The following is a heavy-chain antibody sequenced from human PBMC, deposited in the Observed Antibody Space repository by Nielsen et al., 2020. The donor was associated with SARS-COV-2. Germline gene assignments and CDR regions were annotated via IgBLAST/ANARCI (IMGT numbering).Heavy chain of an antibody. Sequence: PAPRKGLEWVSGISWNSANILYADSVRGRLTISRDNAKNSLHLQMSNLRPEDTAFYYCAKDSRATLVGGCGYGFDYWGQGTLVTVSS. D-gene: IGHD4/OR15-4a*01. V-gene: IGHV3-9*01. CDR2: ISWNSANI. CDR3: AKDSRATLVGGCGYGFDY. J-gene: IGHJ4*02.